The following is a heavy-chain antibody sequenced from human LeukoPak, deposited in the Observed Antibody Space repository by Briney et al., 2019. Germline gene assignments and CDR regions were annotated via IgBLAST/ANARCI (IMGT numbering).Heavy chain of an antibody. J-gene: IGHJ4*02. CDR2: IRYDGINK. Sequence: PGGSLRLSCAASGFTFSTHGMHWVRQAPGKGLEWVAFIRYDGINKYYADSVKGRFTISRDSFKNTLYLQMNSLRAEDTAVYYCARVAKNNGFVFDNWGQGTLVTVSS. D-gene: IGHD2/OR15-2a*01. V-gene: IGHV3-30*02. CDR1: GFTFSTHG. CDR3: ARVAKNNGFVFDN.